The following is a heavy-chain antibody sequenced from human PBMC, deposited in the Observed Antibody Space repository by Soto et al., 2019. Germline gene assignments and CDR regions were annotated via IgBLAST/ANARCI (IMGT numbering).Heavy chain of an antibody. J-gene: IGHJ4*02. CDR2: INPSGGST. Sequence: ASVKVSCKASGYTFTSYSVHWVRQAPGQGLQWMGVINPSGGSTSYAQKFQGRVTMTRDTSTSTAYMELSSLRSEDMAVYYCARDPLGYCSGGRCYYFDYWGQGTLVTVSS. CDR1: GYTFTSYS. D-gene: IGHD2-15*01. V-gene: IGHV1-46*01. CDR3: ARDPLGYCSGGRCYYFDY.